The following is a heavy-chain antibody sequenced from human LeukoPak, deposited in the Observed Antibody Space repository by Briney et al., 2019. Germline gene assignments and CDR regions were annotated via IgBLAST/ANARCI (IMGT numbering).Heavy chain of an antibody. D-gene: IGHD2-2*01. CDR3: ASTPYCGSTSCYPDLDY. V-gene: IGHV3-21*01. Sequence: GGSLRLSCAASGFTFSSYSMNWVRQAPGKGLEWVSSISSSSYIYYADSVKGRFTISRDNAKNSLYLQINSLRAEDTAVYYCASTPYCGSTSCYPDLDYWGQGTLVTVSS. CDR1: GFTFSSYS. CDR2: ISSSSYI. J-gene: IGHJ4*02.